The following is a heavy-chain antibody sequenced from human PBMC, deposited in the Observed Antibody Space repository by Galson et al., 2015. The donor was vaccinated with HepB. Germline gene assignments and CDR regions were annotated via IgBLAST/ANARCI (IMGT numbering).Heavy chain of an antibody. V-gene: IGHV2-5*02. J-gene: IGHJ6*02. Sequence: PALVKPPQTLTLTCTFSGFSLRTSGVGVGWIRQPPGKALEWLALIYWGDDKRYSPSLKSRLTITKDTSKNQVVLTMTNMDPVDTATYYCAHSLDYYYGMDVWGQGTTVTVSS. CDR2: IYWGDDK. CDR1: GFSLRTSGVG. CDR3: AHSLDYYYGMDV.